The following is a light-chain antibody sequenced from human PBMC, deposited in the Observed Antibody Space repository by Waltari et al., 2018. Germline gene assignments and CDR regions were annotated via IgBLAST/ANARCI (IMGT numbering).Light chain of an antibody. J-gene: IGLJ2*01. V-gene: IGLV3-21*02. Sequence: SYVVSQSPSLSVAPGQTARITCGGENIGSLNGHWYRQKPGQAPVLVVYDDSARPSGIPERFSGSNSGNMATLTLNRVEAGDEADYYCHVWDRSSDHVVFGGGTKLTVL. CDR1: NIGSLN. CDR3: HVWDRSSDHVV. CDR2: DDS.